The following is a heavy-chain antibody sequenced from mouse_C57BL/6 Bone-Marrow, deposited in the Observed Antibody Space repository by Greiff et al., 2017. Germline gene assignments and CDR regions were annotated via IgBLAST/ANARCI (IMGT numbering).Heavy chain of an antibody. CDR1: GYAFSSSW. D-gene: IGHD1-1*01. CDR3: ATYYYGVWFAY. CDR2: IYPGDGDT. V-gene: IGHV1-82*01. Sequence: QVQLKQSGPELVKPGASVKISCKASGYAFSSSWMNWVKQRPGKGLEWIGRIYPGDGDTNYNGKFKGKATLTADKSSSTAYMQLSSLTSEDSAVYFCATYYYGVWFAYWGQGTLVTVSA. J-gene: IGHJ3*01.